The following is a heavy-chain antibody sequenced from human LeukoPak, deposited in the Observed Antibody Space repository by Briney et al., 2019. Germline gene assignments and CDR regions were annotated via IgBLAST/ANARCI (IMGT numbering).Heavy chain of an antibody. Sequence: PGGSLRPSCAASGFTFSDYYMSWIRQAPGKGLEWVSYISSSGSTIYYADSVKGRFTISRDNAKNSLYLQMNSLRAEDTAVYYCAGTRLGSYDSSGYFTRWGQGTLVTVSS. J-gene: IGHJ4*02. CDR3: AGTRLGSYDSSGYFTR. V-gene: IGHV3-11*04. CDR1: GFTFSDYY. D-gene: IGHD3-22*01. CDR2: ISSSGSTI.